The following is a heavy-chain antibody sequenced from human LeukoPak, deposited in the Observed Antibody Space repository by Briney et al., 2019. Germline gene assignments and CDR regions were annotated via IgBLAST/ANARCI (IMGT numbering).Heavy chain of an antibody. Sequence: GASVKVSCKASGGAFSSYAISWVRQAPGQGLEWMGRIIPILGIANYAQKFQGRVTITADKSTSTAYMELSSLRSEDTAVYYCARAIFEASFDPWGQGTLVTVSS. D-gene: IGHD3-3*01. CDR2: IIPILGIA. CDR3: ARAIFEASFDP. CDR1: GGAFSSYA. V-gene: IGHV1-69*04. J-gene: IGHJ5*02.